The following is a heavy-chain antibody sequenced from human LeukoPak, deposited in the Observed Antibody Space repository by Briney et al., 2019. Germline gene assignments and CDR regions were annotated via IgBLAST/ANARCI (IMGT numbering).Heavy chain of an antibody. CDR2: ISPIGSRT. V-gene: IGHV3-23*01. D-gene: IGHD1-14*01. J-gene: IGHJ4*02. CDR1: GCCFSTHS. Sequence: GGSLRLSCAHSGCCFSTHSMNRLRQAPGKGLEWVSAISPIGSRTYYADSVKGRFTMSRDNFKNTLELQESSGRSGDTALYNCAEASSFFKPIDSWGQGTLVTVSS. CDR3: AEASSFFKPIDS.